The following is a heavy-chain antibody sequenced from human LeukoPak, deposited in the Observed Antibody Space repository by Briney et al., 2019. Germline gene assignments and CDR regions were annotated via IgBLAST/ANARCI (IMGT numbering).Heavy chain of an antibody. CDR1: GYTFTSYA. V-gene: IGHV1-3*03. J-gene: IGHJ4*02. D-gene: IGHD2-15*01. Sequence: GASVKVSCKASGYTFTSYAMHWVRQAPGQRLEWMGWINAGNGNTKYSQEFQGRVTITRDTSASTAYMELSSLRSEDMAVYYCASGYCSGGSCYLDYWGQGTLVTVSS. CDR3: ASGYCSGGSCYLDY. CDR2: INAGNGNT.